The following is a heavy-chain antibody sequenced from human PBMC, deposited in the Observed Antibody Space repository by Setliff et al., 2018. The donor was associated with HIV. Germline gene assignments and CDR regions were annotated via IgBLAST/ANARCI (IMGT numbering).Heavy chain of an antibody. CDR2: ISDSGST. V-gene: IGHV4-59*08. CDR1: GSSISYFY. D-gene: IGHD3-10*01. Sequence: KASETLSLTCTVSGSSISYFYWNWIRQSPGKGLEWIGYISDSGSTNYNPSLKSRVTISLDTSNNQFSLKLSSVTAADTAVYYCARRRGGTSRSFLDYWGQGNLVTVSS. CDR3: ARRRGGTSRSFLDY. J-gene: IGHJ4*02.